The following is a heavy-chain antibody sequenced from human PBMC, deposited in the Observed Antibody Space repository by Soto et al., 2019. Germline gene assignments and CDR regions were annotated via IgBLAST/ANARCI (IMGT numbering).Heavy chain of an antibody. Sequence: GGSLRLSCAASGFTFSSYAMSWVRQAPGKGLEWVSAISGSGGSTYYADSVKGRFTISRDNSKNTLYLQMNSLRAEDTAVYYCAKDPRGLSSPNILRKDTVDYWGQGTLVTVSS. V-gene: IGHV3-23*01. J-gene: IGHJ4*02. CDR2: ISGSGGST. CDR3: AKDPRGLSSPNILRKDTVDY. CDR1: GFTFSSYA. D-gene: IGHD2-15*01.